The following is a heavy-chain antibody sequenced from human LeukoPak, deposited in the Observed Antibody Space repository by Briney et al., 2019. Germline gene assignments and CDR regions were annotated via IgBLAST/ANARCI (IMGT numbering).Heavy chain of an antibody. V-gene: IGHV4-39*07. J-gene: IGHJ6*03. CDR2: IYYSGNT. Sequence: PSETLSLTCTVSGGSISSSDYYWGWIRQSPGKGLEWIGTIYYSGNTYYNPSLKSRVAISIDTSKNQFSLRLNSVTAADTAVYYCTRRGYYYMDVWGKGTTVTVSS. CDR1: GGSISSSDYY. CDR3: TRRGYYYMDV.